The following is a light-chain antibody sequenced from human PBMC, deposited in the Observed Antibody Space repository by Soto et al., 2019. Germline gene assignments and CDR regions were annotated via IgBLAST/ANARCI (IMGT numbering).Light chain of an antibody. CDR2: QDS. CDR3: KAWDSSIYVV. CDR1: KLGDKY. J-gene: IGLJ2*01. V-gene: IGLV3-1*01. Sequence: SYELTPPPSVSVSPRQTASITCSGDKLGDKYACWYQQKPGQSPVLVIYQDSKRPSGIPERFSGSNSGNTATLTISGTQAMDEADYYCKAWDSSIYVVFVGRTKLTVL.